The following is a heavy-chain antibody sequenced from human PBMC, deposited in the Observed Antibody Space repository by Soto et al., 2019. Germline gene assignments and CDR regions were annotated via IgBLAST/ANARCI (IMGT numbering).Heavy chain of an antibody. V-gene: IGHV4-4*07. CDR1: GGSISNHY. D-gene: IGHD2-15*01. Sequence: QVQLQESGPGLVKTSETLSLTCIVSGGSISNHYWSWIRQPAGKGLELIGRIYTSGNNDYNPSLKNRVTMSADTSNNQFSLKMTSETAADTAVYYCVRESEGGGYCSGGGCYGLDVGGQGTTVTVSS. CDR3: VRESEGGGYCSGGGCYGLDV. CDR2: IYTSGNN. J-gene: IGHJ6*02.